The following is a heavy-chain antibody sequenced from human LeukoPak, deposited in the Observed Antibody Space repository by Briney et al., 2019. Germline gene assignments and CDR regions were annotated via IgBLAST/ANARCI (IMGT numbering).Heavy chain of an antibody. J-gene: IGHJ4*02. CDR3: TRHEERITMIVVGHDY. D-gene: IGHD3-22*01. V-gene: IGHV3-73*01. Sequence: GGSLRLSCAASGFTFSGSAMHWVRQASGKGLEWVGRIRSKANSYATAYAASVEGRFTISRDDSKNTAYLQMNSLKTEDTAVYYCTRHEERITMIVVGHDYWGQGTLVTVSS. CDR1: GFTFSGSA. CDR2: IRSKANSYAT.